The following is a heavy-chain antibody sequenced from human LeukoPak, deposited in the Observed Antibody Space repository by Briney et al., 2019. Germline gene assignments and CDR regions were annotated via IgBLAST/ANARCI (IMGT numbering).Heavy chain of an antibody. D-gene: IGHD6-19*01. V-gene: IGHV1-24*01. CDR1: GYTLTELS. CDR2: FDPEDGET. Sequence: VASVKVSCKVSGYTLTELSMHRVRQAPGKGLEWMGGFDPEDGETIYAQKFQGRVTMTEDTSTDTAYMELSSLRSEDTAVYYCATVGSIAVAGVDYWGQGTLVTVSS. J-gene: IGHJ4*02. CDR3: ATVGSIAVAGVDY.